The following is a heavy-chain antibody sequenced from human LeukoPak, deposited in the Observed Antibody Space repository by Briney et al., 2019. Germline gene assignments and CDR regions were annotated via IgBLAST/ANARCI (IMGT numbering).Heavy chain of an antibody. D-gene: IGHD1-26*01. CDR2: SXSGGST. V-gene: IGHV3-23*01. J-gene: IGHJ4*02. CDR3: AKEKRGSYYVGGGYFDY. Sequence: SXSGGSTYYADSVKGRFTISRDNSKNTLYLQMNSLRAEDTAVYYCAKEKRGSYYVGGGYFDYWGQGTLVTVSS.